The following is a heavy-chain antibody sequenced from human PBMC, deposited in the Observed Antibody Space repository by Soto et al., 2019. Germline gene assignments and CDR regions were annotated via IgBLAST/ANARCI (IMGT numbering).Heavy chain of an antibody. V-gene: IGHV3-23*01. CDR2: ISGNGYST. CDR1: GFTFSSHA. J-gene: IGHJ6*02. D-gene: IGHD3-22*01. CDR3: ASNDTTGYYYYYTLDV. Sequence: EVQLLESGGGLVQPGGSLRLSCAASGFTFSSHAMSWVRQAPGKGLEWVSIISGNGYSTYYADSVKGRFTISRDNSKNTLCLHMTNLRAEDTAVYYCASNDTTGYYYYYTLDVWGQGTTVTVSS.